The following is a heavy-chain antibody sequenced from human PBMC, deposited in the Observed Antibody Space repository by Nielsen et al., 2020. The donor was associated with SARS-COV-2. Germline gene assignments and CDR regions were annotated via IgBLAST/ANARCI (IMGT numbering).Heavy chain of an antibody. Sequence: ASVNVSCKSSGYTFTSFAIHWVRPAPGQSLAWMGWINAGNGNKKYSQKFQGRVTMTRDTSANTSYMKLSSLSSEDTALYYCARITPSSGWDYWGQGTLVTVSS. V-gene: IGHV1-3*01. D-gene: IGHD6-19*01. J-gene: IGHJ4*02. CDR2: INAGNGNK. CDR1: GYTFTSFA. CDR3: ARITPSSGWDY.